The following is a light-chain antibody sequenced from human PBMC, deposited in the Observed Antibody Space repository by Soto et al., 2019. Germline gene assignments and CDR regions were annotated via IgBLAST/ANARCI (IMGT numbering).Light chain of an antibody. Sequence: DIQMTQSPSSLSASVGDRVTITCRASQSISSYFNWYQKKPGKVPKLLIYAASSLQSGVLTRFSGRRSGTDYTLTISSLQREDFATYYCQQRYSTSALTFGGGTKVEIK. CDR2: AAS. CDR3: QQRYSTSALT. V-gene: IGKV1-39*01. J-gene: IGKJ4*01. CDR1: QSISSY.